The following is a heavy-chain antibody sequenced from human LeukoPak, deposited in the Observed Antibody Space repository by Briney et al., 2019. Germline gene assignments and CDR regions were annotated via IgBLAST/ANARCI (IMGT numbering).Heavy chain of an antibody. J-gene: IGHJ4*02. V-gene: IGHV3-74*01. CDR1: GFTFSSYW. Sequence: PGGSLRLSCAASGFTFSSYWMHWVRQAPGKGLVWVSRIDTDGSSTIYADSVKGRFTISRDNAKNTLYLQMNSLRAEDTAVYYCVSTPDDYGDYGDYGDWGQGTLVTVSS. D-gene: IGHD4-17*01. CDR2: IDTDGSST. CDR3: VSTPDDYGDYGDYGD.